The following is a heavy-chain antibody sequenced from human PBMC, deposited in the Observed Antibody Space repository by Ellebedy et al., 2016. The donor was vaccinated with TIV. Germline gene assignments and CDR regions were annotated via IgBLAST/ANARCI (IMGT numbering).Heavy chain of an antibody. CDR1: GYTFTDYY. CDR3: TRVKGRLPTATY. D-gene: IGHD2-21*02. V-gene: IGHV1-2*02. CDR2: INSNRGDT. Sequence: ASVKVSCKASGYTFTDYYIHWVRQAPGQGLEWMGWINSNRGDTNYAQEFQGRIIVTRDTSIRTVYLELSGLRFDDTAVYYCTRVKGRLPTATYWGQGTLVTVSS. J-gene: IGHJ4*02.